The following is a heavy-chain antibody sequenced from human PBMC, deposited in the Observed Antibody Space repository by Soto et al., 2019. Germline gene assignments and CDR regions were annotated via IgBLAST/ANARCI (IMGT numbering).Heavy chain of an antibody. CDR3: SVGEYGDYRYPRNDGFEV. CDR2: IIPILDMT. CDR1: GGSFGSNS. V-gene: IGHV1-69*02. J-gene: IGHJ3*01. Sequence: QVQLVHSGHEVKKPGSSVKVSCKASGGSFGSNSITWVRQAPGQGLEWMGRIIPILDMTNYPQKFQDRVKITADKSTSTVYMDLSSVRSEDTAMYYCSVGEYGDYRYPRNDGFEVWGQGTKVTVSS. D-gene: IGHD4-17*01.